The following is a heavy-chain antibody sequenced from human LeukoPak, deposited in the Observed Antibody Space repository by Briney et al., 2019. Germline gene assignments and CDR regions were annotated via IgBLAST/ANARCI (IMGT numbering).Heavy chain of an antibody. J-gene: IGHJ4*02. D-gene: IGHD2-21*01. Sequence: ASVKVSCKASGYTFTGYYMHWVRQAPGQGLEWMGWINPTGDGTNYAQTFRGRVTMTRDTSITTSYMELNSLTFDDTAVYYCAVMKLWIGVVSWGQGTLVTVSS. CDR2: INPTGDGT. CDR3: AVMKLWIGVVS. CDR1: GYTFTGYY. V-gene: IGHV1-2*02.